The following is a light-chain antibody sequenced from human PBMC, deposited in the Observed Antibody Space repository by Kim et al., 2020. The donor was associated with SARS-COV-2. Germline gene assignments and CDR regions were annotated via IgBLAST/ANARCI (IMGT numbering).Light chain of an antibody. CDR3: QAWDSSTVV. J-gene: IGLJ2*01. V-gene: IGLV3-1*01. CDR1: KLGDKY. CDR2: QDN. Sequence: VSPRQTASMTCSGDKLGDKYASWYQQKPGQSPVLVIYQDNKRPSGIPERFSGSNSGNTATLTISGTQAMDEADYYCQAWDSSTVVFGGGTQLTVL.